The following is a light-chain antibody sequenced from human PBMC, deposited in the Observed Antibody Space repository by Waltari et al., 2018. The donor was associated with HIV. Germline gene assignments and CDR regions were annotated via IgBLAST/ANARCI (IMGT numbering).Light chain of an antibody. J-gene: IGLJ3*02. CDR2: RNN. CDR1: ITNVGDQG. CDR3: SAWDSSLSAWV. Sequence: QAGLTQPPSVSKDLRQTATLPCTGNITNVGDQGAAWLQQHQGHPPKLLSSRNNNRPSGISERFSASRSGNTASLTITGLQPEDEADYYCSAWDSSLSAWVFGGGTKLTVL. V-gene: IGLV10-54*01.